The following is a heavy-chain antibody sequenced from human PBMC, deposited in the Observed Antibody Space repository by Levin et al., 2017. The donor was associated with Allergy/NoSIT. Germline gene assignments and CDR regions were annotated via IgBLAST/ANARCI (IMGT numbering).Heavy chain of an antibody. CDR3: ARDAEGVAVGPDY. CDR2: IWYDGSNK. V-gene: IGHV3-33*01. CDR1: GFTFSSYG. D-gene: IGHD6-19*01. Sequence: GESLKISCAASGFTFSSYGMHWVRQAPGKGLEWVAVIWYDGSNKYYADSVKGRFTISRDNSKNTLYLQMNSLRAEDTAVYYCARDAEGVAVGPDYWGQGTLVTVSS. J-gene: IGHJ4*02.